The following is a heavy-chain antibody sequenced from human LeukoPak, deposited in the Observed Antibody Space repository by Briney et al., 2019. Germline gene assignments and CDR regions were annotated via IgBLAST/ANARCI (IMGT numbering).Heavy chain of an antibody. CDR1: GFTFSSYS. D-gene: IGHD6-13*01. CDR3: ARGGSSWYPEYFQH. J-gene: IGHJ1*01. V-gene: IGHV3-48*04. Sequence: VGSLRLSCAASGFTFSSYSMNWVRRAPGKGLEWVSYISSSSSTIYYADSVKGRFTISRDNAKNSLYPQMNSLRAEDTAVYYCARGGSSWYPEYFQHWGQGTLVTVSS. CDR2: ISSSSSTI.